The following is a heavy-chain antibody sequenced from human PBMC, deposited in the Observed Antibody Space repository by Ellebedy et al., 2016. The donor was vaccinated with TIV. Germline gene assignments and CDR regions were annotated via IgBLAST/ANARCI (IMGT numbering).Heavy chain of an antibody. CDR3: ARGAVAGTFDY. V-gene: IGHV3-64*02. D-gene: IGHD6-19*01. J-gene: IGHJ4*02. CDR2: ISSNGGST. CDR1: GFIFSSYA. Sequence: GGSLRLSCAASGFIFSSYAMHWVRQAPGKGLEYVSAISSNGGSTYYADSVKGRFTISRDNSKNTLYLQMGSLRAEDMAVYYCARGAVAGTFDYWGQGTLVTVSS.